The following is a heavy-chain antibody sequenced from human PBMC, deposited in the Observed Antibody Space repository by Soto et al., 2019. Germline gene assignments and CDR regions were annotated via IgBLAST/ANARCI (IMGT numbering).Heavy chain of an antibody. D-gene: IGHD2-21*02. J-gene: IGHJ4*02. CDR2: IIPLFGTA. V-gene: IGHV1-69*06. Sequence: QMYLVQSGAEVKKPGSSVKISCKASGGIFSSNTINWVRQAAGQGLEWMGGIIPLFGTANYAEKFQGRVTITADKSTKTEYIELTSLRSEDTAFYYCASKAACGGDCYAFDSWGQGTLVTVSS. CDR1: GGIFSSNT. CDR3: ASKAACGGDCYAFDS.